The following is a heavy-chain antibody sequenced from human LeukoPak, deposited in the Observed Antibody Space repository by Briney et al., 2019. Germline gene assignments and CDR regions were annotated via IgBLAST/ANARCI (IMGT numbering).Heavy chain of an antibody. CDR3: ARRGGYNYGLNWFDP. V-gene: IGHV4-39*07. CDR1: GGSIRSSSYY. Sequence: SETLSLTCTVSGGSIRSSSYYWGWLRQPPGKGLEWIGSIYYSGSTYYNPSLKSRVTISVDTSKNQFSLKLSSVTAADTAVYYCARRGGYNYGLNWFDPWGQGTLVTVSS. J-gene: IGHJ5*02. D-gene: IGHD5-18*01. CDR2: IYYSGST.